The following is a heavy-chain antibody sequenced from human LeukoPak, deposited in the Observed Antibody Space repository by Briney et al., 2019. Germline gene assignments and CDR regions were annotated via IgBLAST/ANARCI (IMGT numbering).Heavy chain of an antibody. Sequence: PGGSLRLSCSASGFVFSSYATHWVRQAPGKGLEYVSGISSNGGSTYYADSVKGRFTISRDNSKNTLYLQMSSLRGEDTAVYYCVKGYCSSTSCYAFDYWGQGTLVTVSS. V-gene: IGHV3-64D*09. D-gene: IGHD2-2*01. J-gene: IGHJ4*02. CDR1: GFVFSSYA. CDR3: VKGYCSSTSCYAFDY. CDR2: ISSNGGST.